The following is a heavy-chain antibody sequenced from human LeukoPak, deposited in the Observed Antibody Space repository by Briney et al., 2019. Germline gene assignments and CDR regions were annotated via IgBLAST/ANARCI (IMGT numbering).Heavy chain of an antibody. V-gene: IGHV1-2*02. CDR2: INPNSGGT. J-gene: IGHJ4*02. CDR3: ARGAHYHDSSEGYDY. Sequence: ASVKVSCKASGYTFTGYYMHWVRQAPGQGLEWMGWINPNSGGTNYAQKFQGRVTMTRDTSISTAYMELSRLRSDDTAVYYCARGAHYHDSSEGYDYWGQGSLVTVSS. D-gene: IGHD3-22*01. CDR1: GYTFTGYY.